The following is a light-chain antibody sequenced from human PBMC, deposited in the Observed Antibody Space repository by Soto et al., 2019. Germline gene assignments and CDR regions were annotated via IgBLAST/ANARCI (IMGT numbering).Light chain of an antibody. V-gene: IGKV1-8*01. CDR2: AAS. CDR3: QQYYSYPRT. J-gene: IGKJ1*01. CDR1: QGISSY. Sequence: AIRITQSPSSFSASTGYRVTNTCRASQGISSYLAWYQQKPGKAPKLLIYAASTLQSGVPSRFSGSGSGTDFTLTISCLQSEDFATYYCQQYYSYPRTFGQGTKVDIK.